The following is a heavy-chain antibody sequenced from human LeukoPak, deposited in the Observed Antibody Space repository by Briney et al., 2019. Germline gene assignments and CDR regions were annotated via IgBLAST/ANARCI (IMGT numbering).Heavy chain of an antibody. D-gene: IGHD1-14*01. CDR3: ARTNRYAGGDRHFDY. CDR1: GGTISSYY. J-gene: IGHJ4*02. CDR2: IYNSGST. Sequence: PSETLTLTCTVSGGTISSYYLSWIRQPPGKGLEWIGCIYNSGSTNFNPSLKSRVTISVDTSKNQFSLKITSVTAADTAVYYCARTNRYAGGDRHFDYWGQGTLVTVSS. V-gene: IGHV4-59*01.